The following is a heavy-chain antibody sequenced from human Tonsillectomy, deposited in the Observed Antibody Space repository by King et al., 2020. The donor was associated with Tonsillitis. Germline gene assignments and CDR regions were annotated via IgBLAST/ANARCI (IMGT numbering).Heavy chain of an antibody. CDR1: GYTFTGYY. J-gene: IGHJ3*02. CDR2: INPNSGGT. CDR3: ASLPYYYDRSGYHYGPDAFDI. Sequence: VQLVESGAEVKKPGASVKVSCKASGYTFTGYYMHWVRQAPGQGLEWMGWINPNSGGTNYAQKVQGRVTMTRDTSISTAYMELSRLRSDDTAVYYCASLPYYYDRSGYHYGPDAFDIWGEGTMVTVSS. D-gene: IGHD3-22*01. V-gene: IGHV1-2*02.